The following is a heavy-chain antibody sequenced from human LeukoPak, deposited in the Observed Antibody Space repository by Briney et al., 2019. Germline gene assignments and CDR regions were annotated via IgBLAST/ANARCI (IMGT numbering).Heavy chain of an antibody. CDR2: ISASGGNT. CDR3: ARRAGAYSHPYDY. CDR1: GFTFSSYG. D-gene: IGHD4/OR15-4a*01. Sequence: GGSLRLSCAASGFTFSSYGMSWVRQAPGKGLDWVSAISASGGNTYYADSVKGRFTISRDNSKNTLYLQMNSLRAEDTAVYYCARRAGAYSHPYDYWGQGTLVTVSS. J-gene: IGHJ4*02. V-gene: IGHV3-23*01.